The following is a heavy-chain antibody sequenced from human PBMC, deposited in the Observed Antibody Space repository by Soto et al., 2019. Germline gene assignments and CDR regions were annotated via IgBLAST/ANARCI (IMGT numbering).Heavy chain of an antibody. Sequence: VGSLSLSCAASGFTFSSYWMHWVRQAPGKGLVWVSRINSDGSSTSYADSVKGRFTISRDNAKNTLYLQMNSLRAEDTAVYYCARALRDCSSTSCYHYYGMDVWGQGTTVTVSS. CDR2: INSDGSST. V-gene: IGHV3-74*01. D-gene: IGHD2-2*01. CDR3: ARALRDCSSTSCYHYYGMDV. J-gene: IGHJ6*02. CDR1: GFTFSSYW.